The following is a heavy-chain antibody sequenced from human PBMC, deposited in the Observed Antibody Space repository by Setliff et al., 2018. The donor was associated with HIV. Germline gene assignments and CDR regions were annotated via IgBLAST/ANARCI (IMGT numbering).Heavy chain of an antibody. CDR1: GGSVSGHY. CDR3: ARHFPSISLFFGDPGPFDR. J-gene: IGHJ4*02. Sequence: SETLSLTCAVYGGSVSGHYWGWFRQPPGKGLEWIGEITPSGATNYLPSLRSRLSISLDTSKTHFSLRLSSVTAADTAVYFCARHFPSISLFFGDPGPFDRWGQGALVTVSS. D-gene: IGHD3-10*01. CDR2: ITPSGAT. V-gene: IGHV4-34*01.